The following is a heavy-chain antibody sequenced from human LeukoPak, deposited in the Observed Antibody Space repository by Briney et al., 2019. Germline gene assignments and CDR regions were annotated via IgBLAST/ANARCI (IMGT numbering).Heavy chain of an antibody. CDR1: GYTFTGHY. CDR3: ARRCSGGSCSGAFDI. J-gene: IGHJ3*02. CDR2: INPNSGDT. V-gene: IGHV1-2*02. Sequence: ASVKVSCKASGYTFTGHYMHWVRQAPGQGLAWMEWINPNSGDTNYAQKFQGSVTMTRDTSISTAYMELSSLRSDDTAVYYCARRCSGGSCSGAFDIWGQGTMVTVSS. D-gene: IGHD2-15*01.